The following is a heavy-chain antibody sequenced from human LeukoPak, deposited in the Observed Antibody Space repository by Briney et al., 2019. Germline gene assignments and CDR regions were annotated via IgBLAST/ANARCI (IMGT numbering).Heavy chain of an antibody. D-gene: IGHD1-26*01. CDR1: GGTFSSYA. CDR3: AREGGVVGAINAFDI. J-gene: IGHJ3*02. V-gene: IGHV1-69*05. CDR2: IIPIFGTA. Sequence: SVKVSCKASGGTFSSYAISWVRQAPGQGLEWMGGIIPIFGTANYAQTFQGRVTITTDESTSTAYMELSSLRPEDTAVYYCAREGGVVGAINAFDIWGQGTMVTVSS.